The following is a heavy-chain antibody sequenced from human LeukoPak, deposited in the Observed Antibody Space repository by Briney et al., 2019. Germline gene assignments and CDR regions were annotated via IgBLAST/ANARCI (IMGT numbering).Heavy chain of an antibody. J-gene: IGHJ3*02. CDR1: GFTFSSYS. V-gene: IGHV3-21*01. CDR2: ISSSSSYI. D-gene: IGHD6-19*01. Sequence: GGSLRLSCAASGFTFSSYSMNWVRQAPGKGLEWVSSISSSSSYIYYADSVKGRFTISRDNAKNSLYLQMNSLRAEDTAVYYCARQPREIAVAGPDAFDIWGQGTMVTVSS. CDR3: ARQPREIAVAGPDAFDI.